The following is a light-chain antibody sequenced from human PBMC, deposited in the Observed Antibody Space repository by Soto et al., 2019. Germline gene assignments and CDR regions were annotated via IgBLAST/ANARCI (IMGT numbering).Light chain of an antibody. V-gene: IGKV3D-20*01. Sequence: EIVLTQSPATLSLSPGESATLSCGASQSVSSGYLAWYQQKPGLAPRLLIYHASGRATGIPDRFSGSGSGTDFTLTISRLEPEDSAVYYCQQYGSSPRTFGQGTKVEIK. CDR3: QQYGSSPRT. J-gene: IGKJ1*01. CDR2: HAS. CDR1: QSVSSGY.